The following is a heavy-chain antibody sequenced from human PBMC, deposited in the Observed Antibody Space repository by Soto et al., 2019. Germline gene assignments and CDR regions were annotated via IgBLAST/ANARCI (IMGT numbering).Heavy chain of an antibody. D-gene: IGHD1-26*01. Sequence: QVQLQQWGAGLLKPSETLSLTCAVYGGSFRGYYWSWIRQPPGKGLEWIGEINHRGSANYNPSVKSRVTISVDTSKIQFSLKLNSVTAADTAMYYCARGSRVKIPAATGRDYYYHGLDVWAQGTAVTVSS. V-gene: IGHV4-34*01. CDR3: ARGSRVKIPAATGRDYYYHGLDV. J-gene: IGHJ6*02. CDR1: GGSFRGYY. CDR2: INHRGSA.